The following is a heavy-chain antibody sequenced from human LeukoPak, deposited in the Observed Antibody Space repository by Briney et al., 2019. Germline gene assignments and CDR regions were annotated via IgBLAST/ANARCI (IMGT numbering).Heavy chain of an antibody. Sequence: SETLSLTCTVSGGSISSYYWSWIRQPPGKGLEWIGYIYYSGSTNYNPSLKSRVTISVDTSENQFSLKLSSVTAADTAVYYCARDLGSLNYDYWGQGTLVTVSS. CDR1: GGSISSYY. V-gene: IGHV4-59*01. CDR3: ARDLGSLNYDY. J-gene: IGHJ4*02. D-gene: IGHD3-10*01. CDR2: IYYSGST.